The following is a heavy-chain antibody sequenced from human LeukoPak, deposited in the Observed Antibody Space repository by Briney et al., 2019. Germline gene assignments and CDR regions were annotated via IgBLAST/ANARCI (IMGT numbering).Heavy chain of an antibody. CDR1: GFTVSSNY. CDR2: IYSGGDR. Sequence: PGGSLRLSCAASGFTVSSNYMSWVRQAPGKGLEWVSLIYSGGDRYYADSVKGRFTISRDNSKNTLYLQMNSLRAEDTAVYYCAKDLRYSSSSGFDYWGQGPLVTVSS. D-gene: IGHD6-6*01. J-gene: IGHJ4*02. V-gene: IGHV3-66*01. CDR3: AKDLRYSSSSGFDY.